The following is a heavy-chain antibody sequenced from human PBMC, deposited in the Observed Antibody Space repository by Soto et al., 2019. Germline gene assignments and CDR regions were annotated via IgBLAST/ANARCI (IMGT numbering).Heavy chain of an antibody. V-gene: IGHV3-72*01. CDR2: ARTDPRARTT. D-gene: IGHD6-13*01. J-gene: IGHJ4*02. CDR1: GFTFSDYH. Sequence: EMQLVESGGGLVQPGGSLRLSCAASGFTFSDYHMEWVRQAPGKGLEWIGRARTDPRARTTQHAASVRGRFITSRDDSENSLYLQMNRLKTDDTAVYYCVGSLQYWGQGTLVTVSS. CDR3: VGSLQY.